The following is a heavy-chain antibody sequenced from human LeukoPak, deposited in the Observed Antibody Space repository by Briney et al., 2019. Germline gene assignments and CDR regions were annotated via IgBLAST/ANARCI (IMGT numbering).Heavy chain of an antibody. V-gene: IGHV1-46*01. CDR3: ARALPGFYYYGMDV. Sequence: ASVKVSCKASGYTFTSYSMHWVRQAPGQGLEWMGIINPSGGSTRYAQKFQGRVTMTRDTSTSTVYMELSSLRSEDTAVCYCARALPGFYYYGMDVWVQGSTVTVSS. J-gene: IGHJ6*02. CDR2: INPSGGST. CDR1: GYTFTSYS. D-gene: IGHD2-15*01.